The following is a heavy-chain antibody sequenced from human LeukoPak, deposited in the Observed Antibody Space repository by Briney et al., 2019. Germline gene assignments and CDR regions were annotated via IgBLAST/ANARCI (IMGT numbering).Heavy chain of an antibody. D-gene: IGHD6-13*01. CDR3: ARDATAAGRFDP. V-gene: IGHV3-11*06. CDR2: ISSSGSYT. CDR1: GFTFSDYY. J-gene: IGHJ5*02. Sequence: GGSLRLSCAASGFTFSDYYMSWIWQAPGKGLEWVSYISSSGSYTNYADSVKGRFTISRDNAKNSLYLQMNSLRAEDTAVYYCARDATAAGRFDPWGQGTLVTVSS.